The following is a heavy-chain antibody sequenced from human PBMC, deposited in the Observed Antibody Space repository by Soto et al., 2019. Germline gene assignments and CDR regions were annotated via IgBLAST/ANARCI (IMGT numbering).Heavy chain of an antibody. Sequence: GGSLRLSCAASGFTFSSYAMSWVRQAPGKGLEWVSAISGSGGSTYYADSVKGRFTISRDNSKNTLYLQMNSLRDEDTAVYYCARVGKYLLEMLYHDYYGMDVWGQGTTVTAP. CDR1: GFTFSSYA. D-gene: IGHD2-8*01. V-gene: IGHV3-23*01. J-gene: IGHJ6*02. CDR2: ISGSGGST. CDR3: ARVGKYLLEMLYHDYYGMDV.